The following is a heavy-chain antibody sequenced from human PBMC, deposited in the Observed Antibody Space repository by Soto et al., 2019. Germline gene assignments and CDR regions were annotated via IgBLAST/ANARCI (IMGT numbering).Heavy chain of an antibody. D-gene: IGHD1-26*01. CDR2: VHHSWGS. V-gene: IGHV4-59*08. J-gene: IGHJ6*02. CDR1: GGSISSYY. Sequence: QVQLQESGPGLVKPSETLSIYCTVSGGSISSYYWSWFRQSPGKRMEWIGYVHHSWGSSYNPSLQSLVAISLDTSKSQFPLNVTSVTATDTPVYYCALQGFCPLLALFDVWGQGTTVTVSS. CDR3: ALQGFCPLLALFDV.